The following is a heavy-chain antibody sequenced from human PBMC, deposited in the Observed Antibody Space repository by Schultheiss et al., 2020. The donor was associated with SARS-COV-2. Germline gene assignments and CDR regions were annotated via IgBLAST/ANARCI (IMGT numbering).Heavy chain of an antibody. CDR2: INHSGST. Sequence: SETLSLTCAVYSGSFSGYYWSWIRQPPGKRLEWIGEINHSGSTNYNPSLKSRVTISVDTSKNQFSLKLSSVTAADTAVYYCARVDGWGYYYYGMDVWGQGTTVTVSS. V-gene: IGHV4-34*01. CDR1: SGSFSGYY. J-gene: IGHJ6*02. D-gene: IGHD5-24*01. CDR3: ARVDGWGYYYYGMDV.